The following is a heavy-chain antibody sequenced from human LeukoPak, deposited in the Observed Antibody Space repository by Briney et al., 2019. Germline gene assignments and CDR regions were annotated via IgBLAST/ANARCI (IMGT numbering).Heavy chain of an antibody. CDR2: ISSSGSSI. D-gene: IGHD5-12*01. CDR1: GFTFSDYY. CDR3: AKGGRDSGYDYDSDY. J-gene: IGHJ4*02. Sequence: GGSLRLSCAASGFTFSDYYMSWIRQAPGKGLEWVSYISSSGSSIYYADSEKGRFTISRDNAKNSLYVQMNSLRAEDTAVYYCAKGGRDSGYDYDSDYWGQGTLVTVSS. V-gene: IGHV3-11*01.